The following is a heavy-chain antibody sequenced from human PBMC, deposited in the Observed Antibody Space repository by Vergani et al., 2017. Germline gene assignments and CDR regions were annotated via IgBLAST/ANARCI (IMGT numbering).Heavy chain of an antibody. CDR1: GYTFTSYD. Sequence: QVQLVQSGAEVKEPGASVKVSCTTSGYTFTSYDINWVRQAAGQGLEWMGWMNPDSGNTGFALKFQGRVTMTRDSSISTAYMELSSLGSEDTALYYCARGLSRIFTSEPYSFDRWCLGTLVTVSS. V-gene: IGHV1-8*01. D-gene: IGHD1-14*01. CDR3: ARGLSRIFTSEPYSFDR. CDR2: MNPDSGNT. J-gene: IGHJ4*02.